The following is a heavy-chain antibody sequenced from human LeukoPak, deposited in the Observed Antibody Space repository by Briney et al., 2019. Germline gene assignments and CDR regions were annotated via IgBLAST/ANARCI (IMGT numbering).Heavy chain of an antibody. Sequence: GGSLRLSCAASGFTFRSYAMHWVRQAPGKGLEWVAVISYDGSNKYYADSVKGRFTISRDNSKNTLYLQMNSLRAEDTAVYYCARIAARAYYYYGMDVWGQGTTVTVSS. J-gene: IGHJ6*02. CDR2: ISYDGSNK. CDR3: ARIAARAYYYYGMDV. D-gene: IGHD6-6*01. V-gene: IGHV3-30-3*01. CDR1: GFTFRSYA.